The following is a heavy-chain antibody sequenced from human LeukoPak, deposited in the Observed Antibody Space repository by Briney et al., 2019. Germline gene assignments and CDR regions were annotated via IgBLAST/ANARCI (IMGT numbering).Heavy chain of an antibody. CDR1: GGSFSGYY. J-gene: IGHJ3*02. D-gene: IGHD3-16*01. Sequence: SETLSLTCAVYGGSFSGYYWSWIRQPPGKGLEWIGEINHSGSTNYNPSLKSRVTISVDTSKNQFSLKLSSVTAADTAVYYCARGRRWGRGAFDIWGQGTMVTVSS. CDR3: ARGRRWGRGAFDI. V-gene: IGHV4-34*01. CDR2: INHSGST.